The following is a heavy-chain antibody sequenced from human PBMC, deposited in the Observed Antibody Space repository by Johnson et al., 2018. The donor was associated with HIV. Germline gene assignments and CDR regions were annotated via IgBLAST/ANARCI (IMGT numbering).Heavy chain of an antibody. D-gene: IGHD4-11*01. V-gene: IGHV3-9*01. CDR3: AREDYHRALDV. CDR2: ISWNSGSI. Sequence: VQLVESGGGLVQPGRSLRLSCAASGFTFDDYAMHWVRQAPGKGLEWVSGISWNSGSIGYADSVKGRFTISRDNAKNSLYLQMNSLRAEDTALYYCAREDYHRALDVWGQGTMVTVSS. CDR1: GFTFDDYA. J-gene: IGHJ3*01.